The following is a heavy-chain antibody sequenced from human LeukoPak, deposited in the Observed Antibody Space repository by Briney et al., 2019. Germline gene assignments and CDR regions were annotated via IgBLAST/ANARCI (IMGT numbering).Heavy chain of an antibody. V-gene: IGHV4-59*02. D-gene: IGHD6-19*01. J-gene: IGHJ4*02. CDR1: AGSVSAYY. CDR2: IFYNGHT. Sequence: SETLSLTCTVSAGSVSAYYWSWIRQRPGRGFESIGYIFYNGHTKYNPSLSSRVTISINTSKNQFSLKLSSVTAADTAVYYCARERALAGTVSFDYWGQGTLVTVSS. CDR3: ARERALAGTVSFDY.